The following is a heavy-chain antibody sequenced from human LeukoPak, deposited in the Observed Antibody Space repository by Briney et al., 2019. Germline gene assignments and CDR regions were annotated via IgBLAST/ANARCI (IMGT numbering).Heavy chain of an antibody. J-gene: IGHJ6*02. D-gene: IGHD2-2*01. CDR2: ISYDGSNK. CDR3: AKEPRYCSSTSCYYYYYYGMDV. CDR1: GFTFSSYG. V-gene: IGHV3-30*18. Sequence: PGGSLRLSCAASGFTFSSYGMHRVRQAPGKGLEWVAVISYDGSNKYYADSVKGRFTISRDNSKNTLYLQMNSLRAEDTAVYYCAKEPRYCSSTSCYYYYYYGMDVWGQGTTVTVSS.